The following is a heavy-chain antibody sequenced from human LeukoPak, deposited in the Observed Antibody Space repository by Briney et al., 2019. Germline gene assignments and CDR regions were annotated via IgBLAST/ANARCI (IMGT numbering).Heavy chain of an antibody. V-gene: IGHV1-2*02. CDR1: GGIFSTYA. CDR2: INPKSGGT. CDR3: AREPYNVYGSYALDF. D-gene: IGHD5/OR15-5a*01. J-gene: IGHJ3*01. Sequence: GASVKVSCKASGGIFSTYAINWVRQVPGQGLEWMGWINPKSGGTEYAQMFQGRVTMTRDTSISAAYLELSRLRLDDTAVYYCAREPYNVYGSYALDFWGHGTMVTVSS.